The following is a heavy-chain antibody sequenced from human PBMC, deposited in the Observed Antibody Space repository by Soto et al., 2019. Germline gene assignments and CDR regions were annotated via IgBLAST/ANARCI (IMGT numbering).Heavy chain of an antibody. D-gene: IGHD3-3*01. Sequence: PSETLSLTCTVSGGSISNFYWSWIRQPPGKGLEWIGYVYYTGSTSYNPSLKRQVTFSADSSRGQFSLRLNSVTAADTAVYYCARTVFWPALFVDSFVDYYYYMDVWGQGTTVTVSS. J-gene: IGHJ6*03. V-gene: IGHV4-59*08. CDR3: ARTVFWPALFVDSFVDYYYYMDV. CDR2: VYYTGST. CDR1: GGSISNFY.